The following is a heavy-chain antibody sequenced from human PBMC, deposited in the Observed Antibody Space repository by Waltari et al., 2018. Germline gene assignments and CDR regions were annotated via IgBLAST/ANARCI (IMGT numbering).Heavy chain of an antibody. V-gene: IGHV4-39*01. CDR2: LSYSGIT. CDR1: GGSISSSGSY. CDR3: ARFSKSANWIDP. Sequence: QLQLQESGPGLVKPSETLSLTCTVSGGSISSSGSYWGWIRQPPGKGLEGIGSLSYSGITYYNTALMSRVTISVDTSKNQFSLKLTSVIAAETAVFDCARFSKSANWIDPWGQGTLVTVSS. D-gene: IGHD3-3*02. J-gene: IGHJ5*02.